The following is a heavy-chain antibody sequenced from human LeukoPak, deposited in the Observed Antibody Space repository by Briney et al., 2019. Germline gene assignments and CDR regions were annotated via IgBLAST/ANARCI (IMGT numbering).Heavy chain of an antibody. CDR3: AKTVSGSHSYEGGDY. CDR1: GFTFSSYA. D-gene: IGHD3-16*02. CDR2: ISGSGDNT. J-gene: IGHJ4*02. Sequence: GGSLRLSCAASGFTFSSYAMSWVRQALGKGLEWVSAISGSGDNTFYADSVKGRFTMSRDNSKNMLYLQMNSLRAEDTAVYYCAKTVSGSHSYEGGDYWGQGSLVTVSS. V-gene: IGHV3-23*01.